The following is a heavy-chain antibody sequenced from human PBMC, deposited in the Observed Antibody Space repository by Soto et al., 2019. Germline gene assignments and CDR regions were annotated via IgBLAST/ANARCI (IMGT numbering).Heavy chain of an antibody. J-gene: IGHJ4*02. V-gene: IGHV3-30*18. Sequence: GGSLRLSCAASGFTFSSYGMHWVRQAPGKGLEWVAVISYDGSNKYYADSVKGRFTISRDNSKNTLYLQMNSLRAEDTAVYYCAKDPGSSSSIAARPPDYWGQGTLVTVSS. D-gene: IGHD6-6*01. CDR3: AKDPGSSSSIAARPPDY. CDR1: GFTFSSYG. CDR2: ISYDGSNK.